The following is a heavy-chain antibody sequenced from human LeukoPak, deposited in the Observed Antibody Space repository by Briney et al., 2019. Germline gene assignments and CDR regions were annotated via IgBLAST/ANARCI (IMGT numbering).Heavy chain of an antibody. Sequence: GGSLRLSCAASGFTFSSYAMHRVRQAPGKGLEWVAVISYDGSNKYYADSVKGRFTISRDNSKNTLYLQMNSLRAEDTAVYYCARDPSFQESWFHSPPDYWGQGTLVIVSS. J-gene: IGHJ4*02. CDR3: ARDPSFQESWFHSPPDY. CDR2: ISYDGSNK. V-gene: IGHV3-30*01. CDR1: GFTFSSYA. D-gene: IGHD3-10*01.